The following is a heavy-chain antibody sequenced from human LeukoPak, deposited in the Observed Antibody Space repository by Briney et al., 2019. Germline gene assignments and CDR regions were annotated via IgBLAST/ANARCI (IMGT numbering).Heavy chain of an antibody. Sequence: PGRSLRLSCAASGFTFSNYMVHWVRQAPGKGLVWVSRIKSDGIAITYADSVKGRFTISRDNAKNTLYLQMNSLRAEDTAVYYCLRDLNWSLDQWGQGTLVTVSS. V-gene: IGHV3-74*01. J-gene: IGHJ4*02. CDR3: LRDLNWSLDQ. CDR2: IKSDGIAI. D-gene: IGHD1-20*01. CDR1: GFTFSNYM.